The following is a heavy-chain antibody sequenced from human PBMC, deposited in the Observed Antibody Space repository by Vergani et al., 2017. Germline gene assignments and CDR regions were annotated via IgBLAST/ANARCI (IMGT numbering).Heavy chain of an antibody. V-gene: IGHV1-69*01. CDR2: IIPIFGTA. J-gene: IGHJ3*02. CDR1: GGTFSSYA. Sequence: QVQLVQSGAEVKKPGSSVKVFCKASGGTFSSYAISWVRQAPGQGLEWMGGIIPIFGTANYAQKFQGRVTITADESTSTAYMGLSSLRSEDTAMYYCTRGDCSSTSCRSDAVDIWGQGTMVTVSS. D-gene: IGHD2-2*01. CDR3: TRGDCSSTSCRSDAVDI.